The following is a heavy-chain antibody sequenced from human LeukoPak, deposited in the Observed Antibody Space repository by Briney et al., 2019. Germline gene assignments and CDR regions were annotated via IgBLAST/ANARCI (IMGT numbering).Heavy chain of an antibody. Sequence: PGRSLRLSCAASAFTFSSYGLHWVRQAPGKGLEWVTLIQHDGTNKYYADSVKGRFTISRDNSKNTLYLQMNSLRAEDTAVYYCAKTFGPSSGYYYFDYWGQGTLVTVSS. D-gene: IGHD3-22*01. V-gene: IGHV3-30*02. CDR3: AKTFGPSSGYYYFDY. CDR1: AFTFSSYG. J-gene: IGHJ4*02. CDR2: IQHDGTNK.